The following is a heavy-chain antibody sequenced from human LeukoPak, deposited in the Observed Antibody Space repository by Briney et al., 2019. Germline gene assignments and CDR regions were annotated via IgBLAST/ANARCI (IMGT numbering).Heavy chain of an antibody. CDR2: INPSGGST. CDR1: GYTFTSYY. V-gene: IGHV1-46*01. CDR3: ARGGNTYYDILTGSQPFDY. Sequence: ASVKVSCKASGYTFTSYYMHWVRQAPGQGLEWMGIINPSGGSTSYAQKFQGRVTMTRDTSISTAYMELSRLRSDDTAVYYCARGGNTYYDILTGSQPFDYWGQGTLVTVSS. J-gene: IGHJ4*02. D-gene: IGHD3-9*01.